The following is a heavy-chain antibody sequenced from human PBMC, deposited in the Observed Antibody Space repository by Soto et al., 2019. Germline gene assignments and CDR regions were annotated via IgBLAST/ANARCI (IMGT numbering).Heavy chain of an antibody. D-gene: IGHD3-16*01. J-gene: IGHJ4*02. Sequence: SETLSLTCTVSGGSMTDYYWNWVRQPPGKGLEWIGYIFYRGSTNYNPFFKSRVTISVDTSKNQFSLKLSSVTAADTAVYYCASPQPGGSSDFWAQGTLVTFS. CDR2: IFYRGST. CDR3: ASPQPGGSSDF. CDR1: GGSMTDYY. V-gene: IGHV4-59*08.